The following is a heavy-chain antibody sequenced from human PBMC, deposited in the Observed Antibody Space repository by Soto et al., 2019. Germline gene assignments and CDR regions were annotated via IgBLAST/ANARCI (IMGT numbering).Heavy chain of an antibody. CDR2: IWYDGSNK. V-gene: IGHV3-33*01. D-gene: IGHD6-13*01. CDR1: GFTFSSYG. J-gene: IGHJ4*02. Sequence: QVQLVESGGGVVQPGRSLRLSCAASGFTFSSYGMHWVRQAPGKGLVWVAVIWYDGSNKYYADSVKGRFTISRDNSKNTLYLQMNSLRAEDTAVYYCARWGIAAGDYWGQGTLVTVSS. CDR3: ARWGIAAGDY.